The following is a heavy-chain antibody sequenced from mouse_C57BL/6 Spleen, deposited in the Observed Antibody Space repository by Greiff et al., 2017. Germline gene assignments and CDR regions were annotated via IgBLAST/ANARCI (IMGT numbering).Heavy chain of an antibody. V-gene: IGHV1-72*01. Sequence: QVQLQQPGAEFVKPGASVKLSCKASGYTFTSYWMHWVKQGPGRGLEWIGRIGPNSGGNNYNEKFKSKATLTVDNTSSTAYMRLSSLTSEDSAVYYWARSWAFDGAMDYWGQGTSVTVSS. CDR1: GYTFTSYW. CDR2: IGPNSGGN. J-gene: IGHJ4*01. CDR3: ARSWAFDGAMDY.